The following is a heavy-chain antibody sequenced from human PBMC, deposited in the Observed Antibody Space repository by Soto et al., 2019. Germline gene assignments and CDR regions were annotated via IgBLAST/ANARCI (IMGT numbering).Heavy chain of an antibody. J-gene: IGHJ4*02. CDR1: GGGNLRDYR. D-gene: IGHD2-21*02. V-gene: IGHV1-69*01. CDR3: GRGGDVYNSGAVY. CDR2: IIPKLGSA. Sequence: QVQLVQSGAEVKEPGSSVKVSCKASGGGNLRDYRTTWVRRAPGQGLEWMGGIIPKLGSANYAQNFQGRVTITADESTITVYMELRSLRSAASAVHDCGRGGDVYNSGAVYWGQASPVTVSS.